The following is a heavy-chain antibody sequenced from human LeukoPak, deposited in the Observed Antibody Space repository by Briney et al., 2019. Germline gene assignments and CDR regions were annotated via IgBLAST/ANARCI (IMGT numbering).Heavy chain of an antibody. Sequence: GGSLRLSCAASGFSLSNYWMYWVRQAPGEGLVWVSRINSDGINTNYADSVRGRFTISRDNAKNTLYLQMNSLRAEDTAVYYCARGFSTVTSLPGYWGQGTLVTVSS. D-gene: IGHD4-17*01. CDR2: INSDGINT. V-gene: IGHV3-74*01. CDR1: GFSLSNYW. J-gene: IGHJ4*02. CDR3: ARGFSTVTSLPGY.